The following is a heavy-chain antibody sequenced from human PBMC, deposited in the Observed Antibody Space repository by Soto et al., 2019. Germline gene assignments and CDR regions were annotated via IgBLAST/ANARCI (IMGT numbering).Heavy chain of an antibody. CDR2: IYYSGST. CDR3: ARWGGTYYYDSSGYSDWFDP. Sequence: SETLSLTCTVSGGSISSGGYYWSWIRQHPGKGLEWIGYIYYSGSTYYNPSLKSRVTISVDTSKNQFSLKLSSVTAADTAVYYCARWGGTYYYDSSGYSDWFDPWRQGTLVTVSS. V-gene: IGHV4-31*03. D-gene: IGHD3-22*01. J-gene: IGHJ5*02. CDR1: GGSISSGGYY.